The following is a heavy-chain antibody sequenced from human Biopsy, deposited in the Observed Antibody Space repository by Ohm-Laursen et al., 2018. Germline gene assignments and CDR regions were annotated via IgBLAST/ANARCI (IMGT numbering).Heavy chain of an antibody. Sequence: SLRLSCAASGFTVSSNYMSWVRQAPGKGLEWVSVIYSGGSTYYADSVKDRFTISRDNSKDTLYLQMNSLRAEDTAVYYCARSGWPENDAFDIWGQGTMVTVSS. V-gene: IGHV3-53*01. CDR3: ARSGWPENDAFDI. CDR2: IYSGGST. CDR1: GFTVSSNY. J-gene: IGHJ3*02. D-gene: IGHD6-19*01.